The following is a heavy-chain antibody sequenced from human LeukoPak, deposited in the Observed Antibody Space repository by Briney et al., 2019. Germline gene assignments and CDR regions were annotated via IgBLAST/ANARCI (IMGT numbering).Heavy chain of an antibody. Sequence: GGPVTLSCAASGFTLSRYIMNWLGQTPGRGGEGVSSISGFRYNIYYAYSVKGRFTISRDDAKDSLYLQMNTLRAHGPGVFYWAGDMVEATTRGIDYWGEGTLVTVSS. CDR1: GFTLSRYI. V-gene: IGHV3-21*04. D-gene: IGHD5-12*01. J-gene: IGHJ4*02. CDR2: ISGFRYNI. CDR3: AGDMVEATTRGIDY.